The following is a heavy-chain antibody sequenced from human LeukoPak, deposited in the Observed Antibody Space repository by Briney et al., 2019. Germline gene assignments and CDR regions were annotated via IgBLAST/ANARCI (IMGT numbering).Heavy chain of an antibody. CDR3: ARIGNNPRSTIFGVAHLDYYYYGMDV. CDR2: IKQDGSEK. D-gene: IGHD3-3*01. Sequence: GGSLRLSCAASGFTFSSSWMSWVRQAPGKGLEWVANIKQDGSEKYYVDSVKGRFIISRDNAKNSLYLQMNSLRAEDTAVYYCARIGNNPRSTIFGVAHLDYYYYGMDVWGQGTTVTVSS. V-gene: IGHV3-7*03. J-gene: IGHJ6*02. CDR1: GFTFSSSW.